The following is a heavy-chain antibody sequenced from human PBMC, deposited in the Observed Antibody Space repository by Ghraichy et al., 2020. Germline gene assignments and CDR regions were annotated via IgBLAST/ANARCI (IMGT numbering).Heavy chain of an antibody. J-gene: IGHJ6*02. V-gene: IGHV4-39*01. Sequence: TLSLTCTVSGGSICSSSYYWGCIRHPPGKGLEWIWSIYYSGSTAYNPSLKSRVTISVDTSKNQFSLKLSSVTAADTAVYYCARRGTLGYCTNGVCYSSGMDVWGQGTTVTVSS. CDR2: IYYSGST. CDR1: GGSICSSSYY. D-gene: IGHD2-8*01. CDR3: ARRGTLGYCTNGVCYSSGMDV.